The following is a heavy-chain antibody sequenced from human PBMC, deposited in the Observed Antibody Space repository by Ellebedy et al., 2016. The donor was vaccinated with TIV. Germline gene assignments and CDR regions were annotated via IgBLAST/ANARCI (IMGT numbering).Heavy chain of an antibody. CDR1: GGSINGYF. D-gene: IGHD3-3*01. V-gene: IGHV4-59*08. J-gene: IGHJ2*01. Sequence: MPSETLSLTCTVSGGSINGYFWSRIRQPPGKGLEWIGYVHYGGSTKYNPSLKSRVTLSVDTSKNRFSLKVNSVTAADAAVYYCARPHYDTYWFFDLWGRGTPVAVSS. CDR3: ARPHYDTYWFFDL. CDR2: VHYGGST.